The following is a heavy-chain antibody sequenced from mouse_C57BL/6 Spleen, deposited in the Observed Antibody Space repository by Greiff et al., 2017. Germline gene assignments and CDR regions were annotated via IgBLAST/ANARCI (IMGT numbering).Heavy chain of an antibody. CDR2: ISYDGSN. Sequence: ESGPGLVKPSQSLSLTCSVTGYSITSGYYWNWIRQCPGNKLEWMGYISYDGSNNYNPSLKNRISITRDTSKNQFFLKLNSVTTEDTATYYCATYDYDGFAYWGQGTLVTVSA. CDR1: GYSITSGYY. J-gene: IGHJ3*01. V-gene: IGHV3-6*01. D-gene: IGHD2-4*01. CDR3: ATYDYDGFAY.